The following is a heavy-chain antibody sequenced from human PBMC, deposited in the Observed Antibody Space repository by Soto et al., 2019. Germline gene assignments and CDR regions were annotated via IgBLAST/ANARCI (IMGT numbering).Heavy chain of an antibody. Sequence: SVKVSCKASGVTFSSYAISWVRQAPGQGLEWMGGIIPIFGTANYAQKFQGRVTITADESTSTAYMELSSLRSEDTAVYYCARGIAARDYYYGMDVWGKGTAVTVSS. D-gene: IGHD6-6*01. CDR2: IIPIFGTA. V-gene: IGHV1-69*13. J-gene: IGHJ6*04. CDR1: GVTFSSYA. CDR3: ARGIAARDYYYGMDV.